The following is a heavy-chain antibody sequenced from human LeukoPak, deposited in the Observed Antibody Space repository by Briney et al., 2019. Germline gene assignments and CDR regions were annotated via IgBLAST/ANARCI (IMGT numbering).Heavy chain of an antibody. Sequence: ASVKVSCKASGYTFTSYYMHWVRQAPGQRLEWMGWINAGNGNIKYSQKFQGRVTITRDTSASTAYMELSSLRSEDTAVYYCALEGYSSSWYWYFDYWGQGTLVTVSS. V-gene: IGHV1-3*01. CDR3: ALEGYSSSWYWYFDY. J-gene: IGHJ4*02. CDR2: INAGNGNI. D-gene: IGHD6-13*01. CDR1: GYTFTSYY.